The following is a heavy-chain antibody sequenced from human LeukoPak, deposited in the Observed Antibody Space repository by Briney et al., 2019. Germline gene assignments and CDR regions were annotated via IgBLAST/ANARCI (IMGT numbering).Heavy chain of an antibody. J-gene: IGHJ6*02. CDR2: IGSSGGGT. Sequence: PGGSLRLSCVASGFPFSSYWMTWVRQAPGKGLEWVSAIGSSGGGTYYPDSVKGRFTVSRDNSKNTLYLQMNSLSAEDTAVYYCAKYGASGGSHGMDVWGQGTTVTVSS. V-gene: IGHV3-23*01. CDR3: AKYGASGGSHGMDV. CDR1: GFPFSSYW. D-gene: IGHD4/OR15-4a*01.